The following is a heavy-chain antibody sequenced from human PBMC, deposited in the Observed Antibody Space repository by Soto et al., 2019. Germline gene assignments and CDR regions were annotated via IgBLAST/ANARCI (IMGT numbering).Heavy chain of an antibody. V-gene: IGHV3-23*01. Sequence: GGSLRLSCAASGFTFSSYAMSWVRQAPGKGLEWVSAISGSGGSTYYADSVKGRFTISRDNSKNTLYLQMNSLRAEDTAVYYCAKDRDYCSSTSCYFLLDVWGKGTTVTVSS. J-gene: IGHJ6*04. D-gene: IGHD2-2*01. CDR2: ISGSGGST. CDR1: GFTFSSYA. CDR3: AKDRDYCSSTSCYFLLDV.